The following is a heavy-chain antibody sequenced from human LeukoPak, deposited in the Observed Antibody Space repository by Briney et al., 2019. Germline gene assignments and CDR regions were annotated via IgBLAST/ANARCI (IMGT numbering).Heavy chain of an antibody. Sequence: GGSLRLSCAASGFTFSASWMSWGRQATGKGLEWVANINTDGSETYYVDSVKGRFTISRDNAKKSLSLQMDSLREGDTAIYYCARDPAAWDYWGQGTLVTVSP. CDR2: INTDGSET. CDR1: GFTFSASW. J-gene: IGHJ4*02. CDR3: ARDPAAWDY. V-gene: IGHV3-7*01. D-gene: IGHD6-13*01.